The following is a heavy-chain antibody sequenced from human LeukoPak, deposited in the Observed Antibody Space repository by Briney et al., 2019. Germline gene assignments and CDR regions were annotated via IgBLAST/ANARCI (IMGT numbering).Heavy chain of an antibody. CDR2: IYYSGST. D-gene: IGHD2-2*01. CDR1: GGSISSSSYY. CDR3: ARDPRYCSSTSCGP. V-gene: IGHV4-39*07. J-gene: IGHJ5*02. Sequence: SETLSLTCTVSGGSISSSSYYWGWIRQPPGKGLEWIGSIYYSGSTYYNPSLKSRVTISVDTSKNQFSLKLSSVTVADTAVYYCARDPRYCSSTSCGPWGQGTLVTVSS.